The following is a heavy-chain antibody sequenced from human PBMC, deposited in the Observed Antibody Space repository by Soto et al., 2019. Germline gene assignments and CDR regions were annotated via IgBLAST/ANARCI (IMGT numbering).Heavy chain of an antibody. D-gene: IGHD3-3*01. V-gene: IGHV1-8*02. CDR2: MNPNSGNT. CDR3: AISPPYYDFWSGPPTNYYYYMDV. Sequence: ASVKVSCKASGYTFTSYGISWVRQAPGQGLEWMGWMNPNSGNTGYAQKFQGRVTMTRNTSISTAYMELSSLRSEDTAVYYCAISPPYYDFWSGPPTNYYYYMDVWGKGTTVTVSS. J-gene: IGHJ6*03. CDR1: GYTFTSYG.